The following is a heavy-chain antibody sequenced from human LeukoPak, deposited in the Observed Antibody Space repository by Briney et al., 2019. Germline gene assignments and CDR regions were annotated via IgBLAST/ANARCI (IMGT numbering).Heavy chain of an antibody. J-gene: IGHJ4*02. D-gene: IGHD6-13*01. CDR2: IFHDGVT. CDR3: ARQGSRWFGTFDS. Sequence: SETLSLTCAVSGASVSGNHWSWIRQSPEKGLEWIGHIFHDGVTDYNPSLKSRVTILPDTSKNQFSLKLTSMTAADTAVYYCARQGSRWFGTFDSWGQGTPVTVSS. CDR1: GASVSGNH. V-gene: IGHV4-59*02.